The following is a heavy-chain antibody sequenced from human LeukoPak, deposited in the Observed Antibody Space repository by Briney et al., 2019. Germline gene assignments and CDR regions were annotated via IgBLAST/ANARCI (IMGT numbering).Heavy chain of an antibody. Sequence: ASETLSLTCTVSGGSISSYYWSWIRQPAGKGLEWIGRIYTSGSTNYNPSLESRVTMSVDTSKNQFSLKLSSVTAADTAVYYCARSPSTKVHYYYGMDVWGQGTTVTVSS. CDR2: IYTSGST. V-gene: IGHV4-4*07. CDR1: GGSISSYY. J-gene: IGHJ6*02. D-gene: IGHD5/OR15-5a*01. CDR3: ARSPSTKVHYYYGMDV.